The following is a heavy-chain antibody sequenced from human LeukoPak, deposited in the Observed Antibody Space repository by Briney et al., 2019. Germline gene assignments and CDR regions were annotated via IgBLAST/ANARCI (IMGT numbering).Heavy chain of an antibody. Sequence: PSETLSLTCTVSGYSISSGYYWGWIRQPPGKGLEWIGSIYPSGSTYYNPSLKSRATISVDTSKNQFSLKVRSVTAADTAVYYCARLHIAVAFDYWGQGTLVTVSS. CDR3: ARLHIAVAFDY. D-gene: IGHD6-19*01. CDR1: GYSISSGYY. V-gene: IGHV4-38-2*02. CDR2: IYPSGST. J-gene: IGHJ4*02.